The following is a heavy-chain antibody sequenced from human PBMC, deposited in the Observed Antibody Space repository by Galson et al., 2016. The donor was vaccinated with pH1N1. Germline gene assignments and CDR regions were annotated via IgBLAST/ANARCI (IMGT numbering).Heavy chain of an antibody. CDR3: ATVIAAGYGMDV. Sequence: SVKVSCKVSGYTLTELSMHRVRQAPGKGLEWMGGFDPEDGETIYAQKFQGRVTMTEDTSTDAAYMELSSLRSEDTAVYYCATVIAAGYGMDVWGQGTPVTVSS. CDR1: GYTLTELS. CDR2: FDPEDGET. J-gene: IGHJ6*02. D-gene: IGHD6-13*01. V-gene: IGHV1-24*01.